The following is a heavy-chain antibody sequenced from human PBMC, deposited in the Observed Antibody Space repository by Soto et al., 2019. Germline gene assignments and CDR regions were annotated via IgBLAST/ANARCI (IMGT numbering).Heavy chain of an antibody. CDR1: GGSVASGDYY. CDR2: IYDSGIT. D-gene: IGHD5-18*01. Sequence: QVQLQESGPGLVKPSQTLSLASTDSGGSVASGDYYYSWIRQPPGKRLEWIGYIYDSGITNYTPSLKGRVTMSLDTSTNHVSLKLSSVTAADTAVYFCARDVAHGYTENVWGQGTMVTVSS. CDR3: ARDVAHGYTENV. J-gene: IGHJ3*01. V-gene: IGHV4-30-4*01.